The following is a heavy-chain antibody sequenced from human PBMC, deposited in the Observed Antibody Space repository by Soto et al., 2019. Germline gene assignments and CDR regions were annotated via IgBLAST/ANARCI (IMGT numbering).Heavy chain of an antibody. J-gene: IGHJ4*02. D-gene: IGHD3-22*01. CDR2: IGAYYGNT. CDR1: GYSFATSG. CDR3: ARAGQYYDASGYTN. V-gene: IGHV1-18*01. Sequence: QVKLVQSGTEVKKPGASIKVSCKASGYSFATSGMSWVRQAPGQGLVWMGWIGAYYGNTNYEQNLQDRVTMTTDTSTGTAYLEVKKLRSDDTAVYYYARAGQYYDASGYTNWGQGTLVTVSS.